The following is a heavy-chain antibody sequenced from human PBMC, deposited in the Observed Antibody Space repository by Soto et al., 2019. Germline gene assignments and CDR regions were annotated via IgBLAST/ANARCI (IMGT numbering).Heavy chain of an antibody. V-gene: IGHV3-23*01. D-gene: IGHD6-19*01. J-gene: IGHJ6*03. CDR2: ISGSGGST. CDR3: ATSLRSGWSLPYYYYMDV. CDR1: GFTFSSYA. Sequence: GGSLRLSCAASGFTFSSYAMSWVRQAPGKGLEWVSAISGSGGSTYYADSVKGRFTISRDNSKNTLYLQMNSLRAEDTAVYYCATSLRSGWSLPYYYYMDVWGKGTTVTVSS.